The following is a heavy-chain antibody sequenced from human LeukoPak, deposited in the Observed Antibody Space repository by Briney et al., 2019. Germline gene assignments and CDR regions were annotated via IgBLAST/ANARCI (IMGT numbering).Heavy chain of an antibody. CDR2: IYYSGST. CDR1: GGTISSYY. V-gene: IGHV4-59*01. J-gene: IGHJ3*02. Sequence: KSSETLSLTCTVSGGTISSYYWSWIRQPPGKGLEWIGYIYYSGSTNYNPSLKSRVTISVDTSKNQFSLKLSSVTAADTAVYYCARAEVAYCGGDCYSYDFDIWGQGTMVTVSS. D-gene: IGHD2-21*02. CDR3: ARAEVAYCGGDCYSYDFDI.